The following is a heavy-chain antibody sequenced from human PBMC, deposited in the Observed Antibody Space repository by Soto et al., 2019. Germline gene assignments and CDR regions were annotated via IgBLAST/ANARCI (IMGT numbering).Heavy chain of an antibody. CDR3: ARDTGITIFGVAVGDAFDI. CDR1: GYTFTSYG. CDR2: ISAYNGNT. J-gene: IGHJ3*02. Sequence: GASVKVSCKASGYTFTSYGISWVRQAPGQGLEWMGWISAYNGNTNYAQKLQGRVTMTTDTSTSTAYMELRSLRSDDTAVYYCARDTGITIFGVAVGDAFDIWGQGTMVT. D-gene: IGHD3-3*01. V-gene: IGHV1-18*01.